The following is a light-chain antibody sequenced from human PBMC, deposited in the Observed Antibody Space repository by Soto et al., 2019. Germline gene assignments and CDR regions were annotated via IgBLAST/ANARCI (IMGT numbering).Light chain of an antibody. CDR2: DVT. Sequence: QSALTQPASVSGSPGQSITISCTGTSSDVGAYNYVSWYQQYPGKAPKVIIYDVTARPSGVSNRFSGSKSGNTASLTISGLQTDDEADYYCSSYTTSSIVVFGGGTKLTVL. CDR1: SSDVGAYNY. V-gene: IGLV2-14*03. CDR3: SSYTTSSIVV. J-gene: IGLJ2*01.